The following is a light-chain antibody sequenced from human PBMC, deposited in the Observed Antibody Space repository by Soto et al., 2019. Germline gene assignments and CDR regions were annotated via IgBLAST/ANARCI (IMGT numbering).Light chain of an antibody. V-gene: IGKV3-20*01. CDR3: QQYGSSRWT. CDR1: QSVSTTY. J-gene: IGKJ1*01. Sequence: EMVLTQSPGTRSLSPGERATLSGRASQSVSTTYLAWYQQKPGQAPRLLIYGASSRATGIPDRFSGSGSGTDFTLTISRLEPEDFAVYYCQQYGSSRWTFGQGTKVEIK. CDR2: GAS.